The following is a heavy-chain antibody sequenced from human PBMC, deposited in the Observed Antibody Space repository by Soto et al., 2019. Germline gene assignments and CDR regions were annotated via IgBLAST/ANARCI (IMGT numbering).Heavy chain of an antibody. CDR3: SRVYVLFDSRRRHGVSLDV. CDR1: GFTFSSYA. Sequence: GGSLRLSCAASGFTFSSYAMSWVRQAPGKGLEWVSTVSGSGGSTYYADSVKGRFTISRDNSKNTLFLRMNNLRAEDTAVYYCSRVYVLFDSRRRHGVSLDVWGKGTTVTVSS. V-gene: IGHV3-23*01. J-gene: IGHJ6*04. CDR2: VSGSGGST. D-gene: IGHD3-22*01.